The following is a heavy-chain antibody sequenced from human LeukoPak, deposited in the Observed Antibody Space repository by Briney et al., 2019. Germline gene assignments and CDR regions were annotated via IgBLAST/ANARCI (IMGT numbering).Heavy chain of an antibody. Sequence: GGSLRLSCAASGFTFSSYSMNWVRQAPGKGLEWVSSISSSSSYIYYADSVKGRFTVSRDNAKNSLYLQMNSLRAEDTAVYYCARGRLYSSKKGDVFDYWGQGTLVTVSS. CDR3: ARGRLYSSKKGDVFDY. CDR1: GFTFSSYS. V-gene: IGHV3-21*04. D-gene: IGHD6-13*01. J-gene: IGHJ4*02. CDR2: ISSSSSYI.